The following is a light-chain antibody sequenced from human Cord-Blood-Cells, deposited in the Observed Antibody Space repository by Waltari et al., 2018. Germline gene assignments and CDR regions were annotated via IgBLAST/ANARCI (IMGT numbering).Light chain of an antibody. CDR2: DAS. V-gene: IGKV3-11*01. J-gene: IGKJ2*01. Sequence: EIVLPQSPAPLSLSPGERATLPCRASQSVSSYLAWYQQKPGQAPRLLIYDASNRATGIPARFSGSGSGTDFTLTISSLEPEDFAVYYCQQRSNWPPYTFGQGTKLEIK. CDR1: QSVSSY. CDR3: QQRSNWPPYT.